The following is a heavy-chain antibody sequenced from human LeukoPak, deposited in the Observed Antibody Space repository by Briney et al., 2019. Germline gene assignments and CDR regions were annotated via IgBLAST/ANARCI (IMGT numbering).Heavy chain of an antibody. D-gene: IGHD3-22*01. CDR2: IKQDGSEK. CDR1: GFTFSSYA. Sequence: GGSLRLSCAASGFTFSSYAMHWVRQAPGKGLEWVANIKQDGSEKYYVDSVKGRFTISRDNAKNSLYLQMNSLRAEDTAVYYCAGGYYPLDYWGQGTLVTVSS. J-gene: IGHJ4*02. CDR3: AGGYYPLDY. V-gene: IGHV3-7*01.